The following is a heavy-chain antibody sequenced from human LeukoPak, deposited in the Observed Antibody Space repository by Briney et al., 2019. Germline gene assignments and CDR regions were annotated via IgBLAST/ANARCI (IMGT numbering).Heavy chain of an antibody. CDR2: IYHSGST. D-gene: IGHD3-10*01. CDR3: VESSGSHYYFDC. V-gene: IGHV4-38-2*02. CDR1: GYSITSGYY. Sequence: SETLSLTCTVSGYSITSGYYWGWIRQPPGKGLEWIGGIYHSGSTSDNPSLKSRVTILLDTSKNQLSLKLSSVTAADTAVYFCVESSGSHYYFDCWGQGTLVTVSS. J-gene: IGHJ4*02.